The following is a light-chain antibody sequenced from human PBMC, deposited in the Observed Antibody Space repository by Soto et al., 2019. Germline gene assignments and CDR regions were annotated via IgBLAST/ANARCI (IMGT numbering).Light chain of an antibody. V-gene: IGKV2-28*01. J-gene: IGKJ4*01. CDR1: QSLLHSNGYYC. CDR2: LGS. CDR3: MQTLQTPLT. Sequence: DIVMTQSPLSLPVTPGEPASISCRSSQSLLHSNGYYCLDWDLQKPGQSPQLLIHLGSNRASGVPDRFSGSGSGTDFTLKISRVEAEDVGVYYCMQTLQTPLTFGGGTKVEIK.